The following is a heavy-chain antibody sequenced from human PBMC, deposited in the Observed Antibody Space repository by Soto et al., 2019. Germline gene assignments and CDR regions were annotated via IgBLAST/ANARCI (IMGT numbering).Heavy chain of an antibody. Sequence: EVQLLESGGGLVQPGGSLRLSCAASGFTFSTYAMSWVRQAPGKGLEWVSTISDSGSTYYADSVKGRFTISRDNSKNTLYLEINSLIAEHTAVYYCAKDKGGRYSSRTSCLYSFDYWGQGTLVTVSS. D-gene: IGHD2-2*01. CDR2: ISDSGST. CDR1: GFTFSTYA. CDR3: AKDKGGRYSSRTSCLYSFDY. J-gene: IGHJ4*02. V-gene: IGHV3-23*01.